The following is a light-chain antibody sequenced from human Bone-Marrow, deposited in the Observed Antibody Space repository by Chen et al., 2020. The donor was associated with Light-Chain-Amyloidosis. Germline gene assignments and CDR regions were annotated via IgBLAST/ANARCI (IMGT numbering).Light chain of an antibody. Sequence: EFVLTHSPATLSSSPGEGANLACRTSQNISTNYLTWYQQKFGQAPRLLIYGSSSRATGIPERFTGSGYGTDFTLTINRLEPEDFAMYYCQQYGTSPLTFGGGTKVEIK. CDR3: QQYGTSPLT. V-gene: IGKV3-20*01. J-gene: IGKJ4*01. CDR1: QNISTNY. CDR2: GSS.